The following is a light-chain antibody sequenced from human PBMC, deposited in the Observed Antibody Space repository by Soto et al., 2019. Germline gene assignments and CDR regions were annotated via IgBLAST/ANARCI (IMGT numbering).Light chain of an antibody. CDR1: QTISSW. CDR3: QQRSSWPIT. V-gene: IGKV1-5*03. J-gene: IGKJ5*01. CDR2: KAS. Sequence: DIQMTQSPSSLSASVGDRVTITCRASQTISSWLAWYQQKPGKAPKLLIYKASTLKSGVPSRFSGSGSGTDFTLTISILEPEDFAVYYCQQRSSWPITFGQGTRLEIK.